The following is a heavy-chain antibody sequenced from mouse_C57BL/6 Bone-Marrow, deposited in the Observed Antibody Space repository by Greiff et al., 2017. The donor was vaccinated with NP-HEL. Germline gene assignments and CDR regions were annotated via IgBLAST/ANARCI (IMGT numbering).Heavy chain of an antibody. CDR1: GFTFSSYG. V-gene: IGHV5-6*01. D-gene: IGHD2-5*01. CDR2: ISSGGSYT. Sequence: EVKLVESGGDLVKPGGSLKLSCAASGFTFSSYGMSWVRQTPDKRLEWVATISSGGSYTYYPDSVKGRFTISRDNAKNTRYLQMSSLTSEDTAMYYCARHYYSNYFDYWGQGTTLTVSS. J-gene: IGHJ2*01. CDR3: ARHYYSNYFDY.